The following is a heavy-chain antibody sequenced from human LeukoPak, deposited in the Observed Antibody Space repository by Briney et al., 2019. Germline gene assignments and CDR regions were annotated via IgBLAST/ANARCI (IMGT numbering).Heavy chain of an antibody. J-gene: IGHJ4*02. D-gene: IGHD5-18*01. V-gene: IGHV3-23*01. CDR2: ISNSGGST. CDR1: GFTFNNYV. CDR3: ARERGYSSEIDY. Sequence: GGSLRLSCVASGFTFNNYVMSWVRQAPGKGLEWVSVISNSGGSTYYADSVKGRFTISRDNSKDTVYLQMNSLRAEDTAVYYCARERGYSSEIDYWGQGTLVTVSS.